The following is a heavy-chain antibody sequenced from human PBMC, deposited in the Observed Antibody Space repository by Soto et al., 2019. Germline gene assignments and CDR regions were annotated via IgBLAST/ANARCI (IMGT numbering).Heavy chain of an antibody. J-gene: IGHJ4*02. Sequence: GGSLRLSCVVSGFTFSRFAMSWVRQAPGKGLEWVSVISGSGAGTYYTDSVKGRFTISRDNSMNTLYLQMNSLRAEDTAVYYCARPYGSGNDYWGQGTLVTVSS. D-gene: IGHD3-10*01. V-gene: IGHV3-23*01. CDR3: ARPYGSGNDY. CDR1: GFTFSRFA. CDR2: ISGSGAGT.